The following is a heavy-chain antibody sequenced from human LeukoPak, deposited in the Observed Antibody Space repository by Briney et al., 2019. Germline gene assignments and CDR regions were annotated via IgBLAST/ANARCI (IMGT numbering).Heavy chain of an antibody. V-gene: IGHV4-59*01. CDR3: ARDDGYNCIDY. CDR1: GGSISSYY. J-gene: IGHJ4*02. D-gene: IGHD5-24*01. Sequence: PSETLSLTCTVSGGSISSYYWSWIRQPPGKGLEWIGYIYYSGSTNYNPSLKSRVTISLDTSKNQVSLKLTSVTAADTAVYYCARDDGYNCIDYWGQGTLVTVSS. CDR2: IYYSGST.